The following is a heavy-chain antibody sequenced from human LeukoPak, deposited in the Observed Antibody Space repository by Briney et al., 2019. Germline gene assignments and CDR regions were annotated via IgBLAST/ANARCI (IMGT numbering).Heavy chain of an antibody. V-gene: IGHV4-34*01. J-gene: IGHJ4*02. CDR3: ARGRNNPYYYGSGSYYKDY. Sequence: GSLRLSCAASGFTFSDYYMSWIRQPPGKGLEWIGEINHSGSTNYNPSLKSRVTISVDTSKNQFSLKLSSVTAADTAVYYCARGRNNPYYYGSGSYYKDYWGQGTLVTVSS. D-gene: IGHD3-10*01. CDR1: GFTFSDYY. CDR2: INHSGST.